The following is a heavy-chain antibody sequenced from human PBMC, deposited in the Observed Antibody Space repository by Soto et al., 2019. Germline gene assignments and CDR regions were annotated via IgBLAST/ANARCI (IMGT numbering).Heavy chain of an antibody. CDR2: ISSSSSTI. CDR1: GFTFSSYS. V-gene: IGHV3-48*02. Sequence: GGSLRLSCAASGFTFSSYSMNWVRQAPWKGLEWVSYISSSSSTIYYADSVKGRFTISRDNAKNSLYLQMNSLRDEDTAVYYCAREGIVDNYYYYGMDVWGQGTTVTVS. D-gene: IGHD3-16*02. CDR3: AREGIVDNYYYYGMDV. J-gene: IGHJ6*02.